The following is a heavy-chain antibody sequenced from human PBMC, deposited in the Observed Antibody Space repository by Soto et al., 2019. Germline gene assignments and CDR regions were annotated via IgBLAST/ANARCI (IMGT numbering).Heavy chain of an antibody. CDR2: IYYSGNT. CDR3: ARVPPRMAFDI. CDR1: GGSISSGAYY. D-gene: IGHD2-15*01. Sequence: QVQLQESGPGLVKPSQTLSLTCTVSGGSISSGAYYWSWIRQHPRKGLEWIGYIYYSGNTNYNPSLKSRVTISGDTSKNQFSLKLSSVTAADTAVYYCARVPPRMAFDIWGQGTMVTVSS. V-gene: IGHV4-31*03. J-gene: IGHJ3*02.